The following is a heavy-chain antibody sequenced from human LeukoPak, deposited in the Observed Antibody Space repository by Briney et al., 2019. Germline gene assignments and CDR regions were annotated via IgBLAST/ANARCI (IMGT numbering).Heavy chain of an antibody. CDR3: ARDYGSSWSYYYYYMDV. CDR2: ISAYNGNT. J-gene: IGHJ6*03. Sequence: ASVKVSCKASGYTFTSYGISWVRQAPGQGLEWMGWISAYNGNTNYAQKLQGRVTVTTDTSTSTAYMELRSLRSDDTAVYYCARDYGSSWSYYYYYMDVWGKGTTVTVSS. D-gene: IGHD6-13*01. V-gene: IGHV1-18*01. CDR1: GYTFTSYG.